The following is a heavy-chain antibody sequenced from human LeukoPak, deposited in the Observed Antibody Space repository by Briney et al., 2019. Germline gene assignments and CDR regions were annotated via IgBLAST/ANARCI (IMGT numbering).Heavy chain of an antibody. CDR2: IYTSGST. V-gene: IGHV4-61*02. Sequence: SETLSLTCTVSGGSISSGSYYWSWIRQPAGKGLEWIGRIYTSGSTNYNPSLKSRVTISVDTSKNQFSLKLSSVTAADTAVYYCARRRAYSSSWFDYWGQGTLVTVSS. D-gene: IGHD6-13*01. J-gene: IGHJ4*02. CDR1: GGSISSGSYY. CDR3: ARRRAYSSSWFDY.